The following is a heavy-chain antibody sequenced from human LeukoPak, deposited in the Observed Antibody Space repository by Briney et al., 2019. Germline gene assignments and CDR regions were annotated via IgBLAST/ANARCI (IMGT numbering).Heavy chain of an antibody. CDR3: ARGKIFYGSGSYPDY. J-gene: IGHJ4*02. D-gene: IGHD3-10*01. Sequence: ASVKVSCKASGYTFTSYGISWVRQAPGQGLEWMGWISAYNGNTNYAQKLQGRVTMTTDTSTSTAYMELRSLRSDDTAVYYCARGKIFYGSGSYPDYCGQGTLVTVSS. V-gene: IGHV1-18*01. CDR1: GYTFTSYG. CDR2: ISAYNGNT.